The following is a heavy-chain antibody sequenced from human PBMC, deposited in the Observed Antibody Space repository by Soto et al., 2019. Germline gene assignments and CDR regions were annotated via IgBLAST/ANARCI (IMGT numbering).Heavy chain of an antibody. J-gene: IGHJ4*02. CDR2: IGGSGAST. Sequence: EVQLLESGGGLVQPGGSLRLSCAASGFTFTNYAMSWVRQAPGKGLEWVSTIGGSGASTYYADSVKGRFTISRGNSKNTPYLPMNRPRAEDPAVYYCAKDHTDVLRFLEWLLYEDYWGQGTLVTVSS. D-gene: IGHD3-3*01. V-gene: IGHV3-23*01. CDR1: GFTFTNYA. CDR3: AKDHTDVLRFLEWLLYEDY.